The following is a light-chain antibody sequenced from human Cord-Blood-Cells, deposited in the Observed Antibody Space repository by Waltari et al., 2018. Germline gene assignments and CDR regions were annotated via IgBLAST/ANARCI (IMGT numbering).Light chain of an antibody. CDR3: QQSYSTLYT. CDR2: AAS. CDR1: QSISSY. J-gene: IGKJ2*01. V-gene: IGKV1-39*01. Sequence: DIQMPQSPSSLSAYVGDRVTITCRASQSISSYLNWYQQKPGKAPKLLIYAASSLQSGVPSRFSGSGSGTDFTLTISSLQPEDFATYYCQQSYSTLYTFGQGTKLEIK.